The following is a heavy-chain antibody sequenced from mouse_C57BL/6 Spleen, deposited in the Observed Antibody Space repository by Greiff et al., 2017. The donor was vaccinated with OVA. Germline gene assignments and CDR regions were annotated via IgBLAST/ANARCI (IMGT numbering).Heavy chain of an antibody. J-gene: IGHJ3*01. CDR1: GYTFTSYW. CDR3: ARRGVGQGFAY. D-gene: IGHD3-3*01. V-gene: IGHV1-69*01. Sequence: QVQLKQPGAELVMPGASVKLSCKASGYTFTSYWMHWVKQRPGQGLEWIGEIDPSDSYTNYNQKFKGKSTLTVDKSSSTAYMQLSSLTSEDSAVYYCARRGVGQGFAYWGQGTLVTVSA. CDR2: IDPSDSYT.